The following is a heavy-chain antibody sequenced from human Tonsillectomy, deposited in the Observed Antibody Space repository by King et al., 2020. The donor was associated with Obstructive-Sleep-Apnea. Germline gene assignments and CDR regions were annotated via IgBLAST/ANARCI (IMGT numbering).Heavy chain of an antibody. CDR1: GDSISSYY. CDR3: AGDKGSGWYDY. Sequence: QLQESGPGLVKPSETLSLTCTVSGDSISSYYWSWIRQPAGKGLEWIGRIHNSGSTNYNPSLKSRLTMSVDTSKNQFSLRLSSVTAADTAVYYCAGDKGSGWYDYWGQGTLVTVSS. V-gene: IGHV4-4*07. D-gene: IGHD6-19*01. J-gene: IGHJ4*02. CDR2: IHNSGST.